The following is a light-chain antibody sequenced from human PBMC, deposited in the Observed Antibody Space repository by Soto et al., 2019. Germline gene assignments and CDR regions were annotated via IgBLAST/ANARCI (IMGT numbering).Light chain of an antibody. J-gene: IGKJ1*01. CDR3: QQYNSYSPT. CDR2: KAS. Sequence: DIQMTQSPSTMSTSVGDRVTITCQASQNISVWLAWYQQKAGKAPNLLIYKASRLERGVPSSLSGSGSETEFTLTISGLQPGDSATYYCQQYNSYSPTFGQGAKVDIK. CDR1: QNISVW. V-gene: IGKV1-5*03.